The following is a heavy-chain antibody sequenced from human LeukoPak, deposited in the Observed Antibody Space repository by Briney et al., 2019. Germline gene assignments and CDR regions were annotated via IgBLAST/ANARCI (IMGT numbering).Heavy chain of an antibody. J-gene: IGHJ4*02. CDR3: AKPLIGDIVVVVALDY. CDR2: ISGSGGST. D-gene: IGHD2-15*01. Sequence: GGSLRLSCAASGFTFSSYAMSWVRQAPGKGLEGVSAISGSGGSTYYADSVKGRFTISRDNSKNTLYLQMYSLRAEDTAVYYCAKPLIGDIVVVVALDYWGQGTLVTVSS. CDR1: GFTFSSYA. V-gene: IGHV3-23*01.